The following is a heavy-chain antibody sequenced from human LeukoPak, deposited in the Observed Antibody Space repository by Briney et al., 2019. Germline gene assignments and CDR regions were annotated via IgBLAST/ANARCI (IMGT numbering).Heavy chain of an antibody. CDR2: ISDNAYTT. D-gene: IGHD3-22*01. J-gene: IGHJ4*02. CDR1: GSTFSSYA. Sequence: GGSLRLSCAASGSTFSSYAMTWVRQAPGKGLEWVSSISDNAYTTYYADSVRGRFTISRDNSKNTLYLQMIGLRPEDTAVYSCAKYFYDSSGYYDAAPLDSWGQGTLVTVFS. V-gene: IGHV3-23*01. CDR3: AKYFYDSSGYYDAAPLDS.